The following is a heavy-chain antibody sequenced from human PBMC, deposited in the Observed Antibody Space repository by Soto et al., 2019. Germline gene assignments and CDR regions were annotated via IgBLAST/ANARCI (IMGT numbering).Heavy chain of an antibody. CDR2: IKQDGSEK. CDR1: VFTCSNYW. Sequence: WWSLRLSCSASVFTCSNYWMSWVRQAPGKGLQWVVNIKQDGSEKYYMDSVRGRFTVSRDNAKNSLYLQTNSLRAEDTAVYFCARVAYTYGWIYDYWGQGSLVTVSS. CDR3: ARVAYTYGWIYDY. V-gene: IGHV3-7*01. D-gene: IGHD2-2*02. J-gene: IGHJ4*01.